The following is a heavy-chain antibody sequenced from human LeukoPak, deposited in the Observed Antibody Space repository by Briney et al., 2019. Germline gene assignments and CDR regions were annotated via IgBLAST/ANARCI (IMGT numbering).Heavy chain of an antibody. CDR3: ARDRCSSTSCYPAFTSFDY. Sequence: SVKVSCKASGGTFSSYAISWVRQAPGQGLEWMGGIIPIFGTANYAQKFQGRATITADESTSTAYMELSSLRSEDTAVYYCARDRCSSTSCYPAFTSFDYWGQGTLVTVSS. D-gene: IGHD2-2*01. CDR1: GGTFSSYA. CDR2: IIPIFGTA. J-gene: IGHJ4*02. V-gene: IGHV1-69*13.